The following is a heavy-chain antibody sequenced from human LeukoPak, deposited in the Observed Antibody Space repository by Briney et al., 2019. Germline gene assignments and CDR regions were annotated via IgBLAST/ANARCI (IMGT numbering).Heavy chain of an antibody. Sequence: GGSLRLSCAASGFTFSSYEMNWVRQAPGKGLEWVSYISSSGSTIYYADSVKGRFTISRDNAKNSLYLQMDSLRAEDTAVYYCARDRSVIAVAGTLDYWGQGTLVTVSS. D-gene: IGHD6-19*01. CDR2: ISSSGSTI. CDR1: GFTFSSYE. J-gene: IGHJ4*02. V-gene: IGHV3-48*03. CDR3: ARDRSVIAVAGTLDY.